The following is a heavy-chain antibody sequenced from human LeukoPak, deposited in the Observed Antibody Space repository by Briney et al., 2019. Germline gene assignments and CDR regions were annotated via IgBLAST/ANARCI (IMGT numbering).Heavy chain of an antibody. CDR1: GFTFDDYG. J-gene: IGHJ3*02. V-gene: IGHV3-20*04. CDR2: INWNGGST. CDR3: ARARESCGGDCYSSSDAFDI. Sequence: GGSLRLSCAASGFTFDDYGMSWVRQAPGKGLEWVSDINWNGGSTGYADSVKGRFTISRDNAKNSLYLQMNSLRAEDTDLYYCARARESCGGDCYSSSDAFDIWGQGTMVTVSS. D-gene: IGHD2-21*02.